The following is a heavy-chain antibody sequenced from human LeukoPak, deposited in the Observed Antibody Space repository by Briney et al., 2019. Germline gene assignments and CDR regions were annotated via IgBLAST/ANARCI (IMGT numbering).Heavy chain of an antibody. J-gene: IGHJ4*02. Sequence: LGGSLRLSCAASGFTLSSYSMNWVRQAPGKGLEWVSSISSSSSYINYADSLKGRFTISRDNAKNSLYLQMNSLRAEDTAVYYCARDRNGDYYDSSGYSPWGQGTLVTVSS. CDR1: GFTLSSYS. D-gene: IGHD3-22*01. V-gene: IGHV3-21*01. CDR3: ARDRNGDYYDSSGYSP. CDR2: ISSSSSYI.